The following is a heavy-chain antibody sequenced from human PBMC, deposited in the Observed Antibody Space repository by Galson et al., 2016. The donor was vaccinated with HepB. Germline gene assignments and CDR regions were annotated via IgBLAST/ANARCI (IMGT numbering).Heavy chain of an antibody. CDR3: VRGGEFSSSWYKFDP. D-gene: IGHD6-13*01. J-gene: IGHJ5*02. CDR1: GFNVEDNY. V-gene: IGHV3-53*04. CDR2: IYIGGST. Sequence: SLRLSCAASGFNVEDNYMSWVRQAPGKGLEWVSVIYIGGSTFYGDSVKGRFTISRHNSKSAIYLQMNSLRVEDTAAYFCVRGGEFSSSWYKFDPWGQGTRVTVSS.